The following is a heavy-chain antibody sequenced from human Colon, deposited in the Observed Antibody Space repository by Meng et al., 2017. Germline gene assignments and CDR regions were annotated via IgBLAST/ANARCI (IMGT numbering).Heavy chain of an antibody. Sequence: VLLVGAGGGLVKPGGSLRLFCAASGFTFSSAWMSWVRQAPGKGLEWIGHIKSKTSGGTTDYAAPVKDRFTIPRDDSKTTVYLQMNSLKTEDTAVYYCTDGRLLWGQGTMVTVSS. J-gene: IGHJ3*01. D-gene: IGHD4-17*01. CDR2: IKSKTSGGTT. CDR1: GFTFSSAW. V-gene: IGHV3-15*01. CDR3: TDGRLL.